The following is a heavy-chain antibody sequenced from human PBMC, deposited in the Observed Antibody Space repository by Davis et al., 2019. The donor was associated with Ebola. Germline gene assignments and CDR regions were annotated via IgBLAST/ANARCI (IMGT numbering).Heavy chain of an antibody. D-gene: IGHD1-26*01. V-gene: IGHV3-33*08. CDR3: ARDYGRMDV. CDR1: GFTFSSYA. Sequence: GGSLRLSCAASGFTFSSYAMSWVRQAPGKGLEWVAVIWYDGSNKYYADSVKGRFTISRDNSKNTLYLQMNSLRAEDTAVYYCARDYGRMDVWGQGTTVTVSS. CDR2: IWYDGSNK. J-gene: IGHJ6*02.